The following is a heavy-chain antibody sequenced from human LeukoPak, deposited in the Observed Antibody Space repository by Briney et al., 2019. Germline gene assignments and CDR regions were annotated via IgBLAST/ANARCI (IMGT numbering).Heavy chain of an antibody. CDR2: INHSGST. J-gene: IGHJ4*02. CDR1: GGSFSGYY. CDR3: ARGSGCQTMVRGVPIDY. Sequence: SETLSLTCAVYGGSFSGYYWSWIRQPPGKGLEWIGEINHSGSTNYNPSLKSRVTISVDTSKNQFSLKLSSVTAADTAVYYCARGSGCQTMVRGVPIDYWGQGTLVTVSS. D-gene: IGHD3-10*01. V-gene: IGHV4-34*01.